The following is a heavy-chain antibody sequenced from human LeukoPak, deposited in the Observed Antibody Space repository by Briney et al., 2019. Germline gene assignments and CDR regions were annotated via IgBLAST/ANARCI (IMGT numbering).Heavy chain of an antibody. D-gene: IGHD2-2*01. Sequence: SGGSLRLSCAASGFTFSSYAMSWVRQAPGKGLEWVSAISGSGGSTYYADSVKGRFTISRDNSKNTLYLQMNSLRAEDTAVYYCAKDRWDIVVVPAAPGPFDYWGQGTLVTVSS. J-gene: IGHJ4*02. CDR3: AKDRWDIVVVPAAPGPFDY. CDR2: ISGSGGST. V-gene: IGHV3-23*01. CDR1: GFTFSSYA.